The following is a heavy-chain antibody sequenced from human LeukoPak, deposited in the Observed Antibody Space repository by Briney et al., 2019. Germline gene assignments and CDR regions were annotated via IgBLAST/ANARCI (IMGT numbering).Heavy chain of an antibody. Sequence: SETLSLTCTVSGGSISSSSDYWVWIRQPPGKGLEWIGTIYYSGSTYYNPSLKSRVTISVDTSKNQFSLKLSSVTAADTAVYYCARLHFRYSSSSYPHFDYWGQGTLVTVSS. D-gene: IGHD6-6*01. CDR1: GGSISSSSDY. CDR2: IYYSGST. J-gene: IGHJ4*02. V-gene: IGHV4-39*01. CDR3: ARLHFRYSSSSYPHFDY.